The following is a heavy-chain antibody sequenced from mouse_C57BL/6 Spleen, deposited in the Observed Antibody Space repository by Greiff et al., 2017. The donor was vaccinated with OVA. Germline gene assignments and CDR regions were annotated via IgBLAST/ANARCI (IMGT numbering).Heavy chain of an antibody. CDR2: IDPSDSYT. CDR1: GYTFTSYW. J-gene: IGHJ4*01. CDR3: ARSSTVVAEAMDY. D-gene: IGHD1-1*01. Sequence: VQLQQPGAELVMPGASVKLSCKASGYTFTSYWMHWVKQRPGQGLEWIGEIDPSDSYTNYNHKFKGKSTLTVDKSSSTAYMQLSSLTSEDSAVYYCARSSTVVAEAMDYWGQGTSVTVSS. V-gene: IGHV1-69*01.